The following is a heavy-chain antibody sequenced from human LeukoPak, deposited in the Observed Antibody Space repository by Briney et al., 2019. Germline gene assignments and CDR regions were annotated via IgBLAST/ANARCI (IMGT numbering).Heavy chain of an antibody. J-gene: IGHJ4*02. V-gene: IGHV3-11*05. CDR3: ARVGTASSRDY. Sequence: PGGSLRLSCAASGFTFSDSYMSWIRQAPGKGLEGVSYISSRSSNTDYADSVKGRFTISRDNAKNSLYLQMNSLRAEDTAVYYCARVGTASSRDYWGQGTLVTVPS. CDR2: ISSRSSNT. CDR1: GFTFSDSY. D-gene: IGHD6-13*01.